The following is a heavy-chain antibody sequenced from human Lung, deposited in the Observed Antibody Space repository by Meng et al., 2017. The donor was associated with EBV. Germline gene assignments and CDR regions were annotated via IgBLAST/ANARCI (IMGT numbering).Heavy chain of an antibody. CDR1: EYSFTNAA. V-gene: IGHV1-3*05. CDR2: INPANNTT. J-gene: IGHJ4*02. CDR3: TTEPVYISG. Sequence: HLRPDGAVKRKTGRSVMVSYHASEYSFTNAAMCRVRQASRQRLWWRGCINPANNTTNYSQKFQGLVSTTRNISTTIDYMVRSSLTAENTAVYYCTTEPVYISGWGQGTLVTVSS. D-gene: IGHD6-19*01.